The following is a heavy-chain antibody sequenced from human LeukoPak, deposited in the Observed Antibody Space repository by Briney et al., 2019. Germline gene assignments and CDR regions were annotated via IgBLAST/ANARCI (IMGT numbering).Heavy chain of an antibody. D-gene: IGHD4-17*01. CDR3: AKDRLSDYGAPTDAFDI. V-gene: IGHV3-23*01. J-gene: IGHJ3*02. CDR1: GFTFSSYA. CDR2: ISGSGGGT. Sequence: GGSLRLSCAASGFTFSSYAMSWVRQAPGKGLEWVSAISGSGGGTYYADSVKGRFTISRDNSKNTLWLQMNSLRAEDTAVYNCAKDRLSDYGAPTDAFDIWGQGTMVTVSS.